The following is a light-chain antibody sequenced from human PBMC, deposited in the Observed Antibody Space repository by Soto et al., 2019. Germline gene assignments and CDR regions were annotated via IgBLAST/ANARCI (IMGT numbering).Light chain of an antibody. CDR3: QQYNSYSTT. V-gene: IGKV1-5*01. J-gene: IGKJ1*01. CDR2: DAS. Sequence: DLQMTQSPSTPSASFWGRGTITCPASQNVDSWLAWYQQKPGTAPKLLISDASNLESGVPSRFSGSGSGTEFTLTISSLQPDDFATYYCQQYNSYSTTFGQGTKVDIK. CDR1: QNVDSW.